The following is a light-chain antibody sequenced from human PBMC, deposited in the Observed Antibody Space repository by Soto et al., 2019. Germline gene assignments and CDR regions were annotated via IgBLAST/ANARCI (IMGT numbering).Light chain of an antibody. J-gene: IGLJ1*01. CDR2: EGI. CDR3: CSYVGATTYV. CDR1: SRTIVRCNV. V-gene: IGLV2-23*01. Sequence: QSVLTQPASVSGSPGQSITISCSGTSRTIVRCNVVYWYQQHPGHAPKVIVYEGIKRPPGVSXRSSGSTSGXTDSLTXXGLQAEDEAEYYCCSYVGATTYVLGSGTKGTV.